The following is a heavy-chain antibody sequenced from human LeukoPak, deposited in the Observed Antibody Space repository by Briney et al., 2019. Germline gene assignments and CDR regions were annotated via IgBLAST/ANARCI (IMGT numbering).Heavy chain of an antibody. V-gene: IGHV3-23*01. D-gene: IGHD3-10*01. Sequence: GGSLRLSCAASGFTFSSYAMSWVRQAPGKGLEWVSAISGSGGSTYYADSVKGRFTISRDNSKNTLYLQMNSLRAEDTAVYYCVKDGGITMARGVISYYGMDVWGQGTTVTVSS. CDR3: VKDGGITMARGVISYYGMDV. CDR1: GFTFSSYA. CDR2: ISGSGGST. J-gene: IGHJ6*02.